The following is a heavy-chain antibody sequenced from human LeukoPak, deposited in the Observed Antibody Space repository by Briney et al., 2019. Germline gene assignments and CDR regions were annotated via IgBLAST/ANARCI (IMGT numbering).Heavy chain of an antibody. J-gene: IGHJ5*02. CDR2: ITSSSTYI. Sequence: GGSLRLSCTASGFTFSSYSINWVRQAPGKGLEWVSSITSSSTYIDYADSVKGRFTISRDNAKNSLYMQMNSLTAEDTAVYYCARDGTVTAGPFDLWGGGTLVTVSS. CDR1: GFTFSSYS. V-gene: IGHV3-21*01. CDR3: ARDGTVTAGPFDL. D-gene: IGHD4-17*01.